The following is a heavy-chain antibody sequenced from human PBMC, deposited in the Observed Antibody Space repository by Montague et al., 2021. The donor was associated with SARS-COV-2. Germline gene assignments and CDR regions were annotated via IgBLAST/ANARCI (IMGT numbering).Heavy chain of an antibody. Sequence: SLRLSCAASGFTFSSYWMTWVRQAPGKGLEWVANIKQDGSEKHYVDSVKGRFTISRDNAMNSLYLQMNSLRAEDTAVYYCASRYCSGPRCYSGTYYYFDYWGQGALVTVSS. D-gene: IGHD2-2*02. CDR3: ASRYCSGPRCYSGTYYYFDY. CDR2: IKQDGSEK. V-gene: IGHV3-7*01. CDR1: GFTFSSYW. J-gene: IGHJ4*02.